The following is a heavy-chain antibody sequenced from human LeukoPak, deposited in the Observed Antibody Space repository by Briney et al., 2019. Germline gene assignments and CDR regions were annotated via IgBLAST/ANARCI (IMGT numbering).Heavy chain of an antibody. CDR2: IYYSGST. CDR3: ARPVGNGGNMDV. V-gene: IGHV4-39*01. Sequence: SETLSLTCTVSGGSISSNSYYWGWIRQPPGKGLEWIGSIYYSGSTYYNPSLKSRVTISVDTSKNQFSLKLSSVTAADTAVYYCARPVGNGGNMDVWGKGTTVTISS. CDR1: GGSISSNSYY. J-gene: IGHJ6*03. D-gene: IGHD4-23*01.